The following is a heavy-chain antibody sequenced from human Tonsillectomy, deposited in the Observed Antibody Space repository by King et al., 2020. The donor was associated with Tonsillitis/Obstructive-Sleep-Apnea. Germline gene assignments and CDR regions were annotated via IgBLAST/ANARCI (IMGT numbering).Heavy chain of an antibody. J-gene: IGHJ4*02. CDR1: GFTFSSYA. D-gene: IGHD6-13*01. CDR2: ISVSVGST. CDR3: AKDGSRIAAHHYFDY. V-gene: IGHV3-23*04. Sequence: VQLVESGGGLVQPGGSLRLSCAASGFTFSSYAMSWVRQAPGKGLEWVSAISVSVGSTCYADSVKGRFTISRDNSRNTLYLQMNSLRAEDTAVYYCAKDGSRIAAHHYFDYWGQGTLVTVSS.